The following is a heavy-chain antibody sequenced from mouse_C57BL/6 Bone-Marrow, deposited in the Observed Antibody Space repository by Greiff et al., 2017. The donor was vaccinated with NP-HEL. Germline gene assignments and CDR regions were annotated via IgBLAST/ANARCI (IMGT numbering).Heavy chain of an antibody. CDR3: AAPGNYVFAY. Sequence: EVQLQQSGTVLARPGASVKMSCKTSGYTFTSYWMHWVKQRPGQGLEWIGAIYPGNSDTSYNQKFKGKAKLTAVTSASTAYMQLSSLTSEDSAVYYCAAPGNYVFAYWGQGTLVTVSA. CDR2: IYPGNSDT. CDR1: GYTFTSYW. J-gene: IGHJ3*01. V-gene: IGHV1-5*01. D-gene: IGHD2-1*01.